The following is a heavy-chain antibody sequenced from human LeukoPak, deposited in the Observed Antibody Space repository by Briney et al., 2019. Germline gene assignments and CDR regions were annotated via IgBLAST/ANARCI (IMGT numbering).Heavy chain of an antibody. CDR2: VSYDGRRK. V-gene: IGHV3-30*04. D-gene: IGHD2-21*02. J-gene: IGHJ4*02. CDR1: GFTFSSYA. Sequence: PGGSLRLSCAASGFTFSSYAMHWVRQAPGKGLEWVAIVSYDGRRKYHADSVKGRFIISRDNSKNTLYLQMNSLRAEDTALYYCARAPAFCGGDCYPARLDSWGQGTLVTVSS. CDR3: ARAPAFCGGDCYPARLDS.